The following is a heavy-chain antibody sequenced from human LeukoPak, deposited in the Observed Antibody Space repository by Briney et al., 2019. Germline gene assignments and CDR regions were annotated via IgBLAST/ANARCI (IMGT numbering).Heavy chain of an antibody. Sequence: PSETLSLTCAVYGGSFSGYYWSWIRQPPGKGLEWIGEINESGSTNYDPSLKSRVTISVDTSRKHFSLNLTSVTAADTAVYSCAARIGRYLYYFGMDVWGQGTTVTVSS. D-gene: IGHD1-26*01. V-gene: IGHV4-34*01. CDR1: GGSFSGYY. CDR2: INESGST. CDR3: AARIGRYLYYFGMDV. J-gene: IGHJ6*02.